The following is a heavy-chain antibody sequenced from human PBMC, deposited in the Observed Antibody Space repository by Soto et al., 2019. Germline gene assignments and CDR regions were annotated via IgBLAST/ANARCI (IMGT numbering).Heavy chain of an antibody. D-gene: IGHD3-22*01. V-gene: IGHV5-51*01. CDR1: GYSFSIYC. CDR2: IYPGNSDT. Sequence: GESLKISCYTSGYSFSIYCIGLVLQMPGKGLEWMGIIYPGNSDTRYSPSFQGQVTLSADKSISTAYLQWINLKASDTAMYYCARRDNSGFPDYWGQGTLVTVSS. J-gene: IGHJ4*02. CDR3: ARRDNSGFPDY.